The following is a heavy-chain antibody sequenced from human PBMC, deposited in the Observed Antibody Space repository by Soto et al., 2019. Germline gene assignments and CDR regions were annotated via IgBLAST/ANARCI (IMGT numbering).Heavy chain of an antibody. D-gene: IGHD5-12*01. CDR2: IIPILGIA. CDR1: GGTFSSYT. V-gene: IGHV1-69*02. Sequence: QVQLVQSGAEVKKPGSSVKVFCKASGGTFSSYTISWVRQAPGQGLEWMGRIIPILGIANYAQKFQGRVTITADKSTSTAYMELSSLRAEDTAVYYCARTILDSGYDSPWSEWGQGTLVTVSS. CDR3: ARTILDSGYDSPWSE. J-gene: IGHJ4*02.